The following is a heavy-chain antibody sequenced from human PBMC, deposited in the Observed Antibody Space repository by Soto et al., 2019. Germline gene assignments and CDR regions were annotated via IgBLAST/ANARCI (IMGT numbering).Heavy chain of an antibody. Sequence: PGEALKISPEASAYSFTSDWNAWVHQLPGKGLEWLGLIYPDDSDTRYSPSFQGQVTISAEESFTTALMQWSSLKASDTGMYYCAGHHAGKSAFDTCGQRTMVPVSS. D-gene: IGHD3-10*01. CDR1: AYSFTSDW. V-gene: IGHV5-51*07. CDR2: IYPDDSDT. J-gene: IGHJ3*02. CDR3: AGHHAGKSAFDT.